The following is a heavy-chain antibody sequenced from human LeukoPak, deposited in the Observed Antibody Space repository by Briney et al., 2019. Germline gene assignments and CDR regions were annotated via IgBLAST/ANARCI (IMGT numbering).Heavy chain of an antibody. Sequence: GGSLILSCAASGFTFSSYSMNWVRQAPGKGLEWVSSISSSSSYIYYADSVKCRFTISRDNAKNTLYLQMNSLRVEDTAVYYCVRDRYYVPDYWGQGTLVTVSS. J-gene: IGHJ4*02. CDR3: VRDRYYVPDY. V-gene: IGHV3-21*01. CDR1: GFTFSSYS. D-gene: IGHD3-10*02. CDR2: ISSSSSYI.